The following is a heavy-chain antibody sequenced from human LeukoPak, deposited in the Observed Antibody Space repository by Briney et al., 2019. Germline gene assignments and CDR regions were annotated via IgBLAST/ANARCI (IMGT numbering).Heavy chain of an antibody. D-gene: IGHD6-13*01. CDR3: ANSITAAGYMDV. Sequence: GGSLRLSCAASGFTFSSYWMSWVRQAPGKGLEWVANIKKDGSEKYYADSVKGRFTISRDNSKNTLYLQMNSLRAEDTAVYYCANSITAAGYMDVWGKGTTVTVSS. V-gene: IGHV3-7*01. J-gene: IGHJ6*03. CDR2: IKKDGSEK. CDR1: GFTFSSYW.